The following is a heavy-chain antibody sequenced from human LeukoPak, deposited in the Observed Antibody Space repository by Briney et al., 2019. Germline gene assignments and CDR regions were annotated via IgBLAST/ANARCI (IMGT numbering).Heavy chain of an antibody. CDR1: GGSFSGYY. Sequence: SETLSLTCAGYGGSFSGYYWTWIRQPPGKGLHWIGEINHSGSTNYNPSLKSRVTISVDTSKNQFSLKLTSVTAADTAVYYCARRGYCSGGSCYPSYFDSWGQGTLVTVSS. CDR3: ARRGYCSGGSCYPSYFDS. J-gene: IGHJ4*02. V-gene: IGHV4-34*01. D-gene: IGHD2-15*01. CDR2: INHSGST.